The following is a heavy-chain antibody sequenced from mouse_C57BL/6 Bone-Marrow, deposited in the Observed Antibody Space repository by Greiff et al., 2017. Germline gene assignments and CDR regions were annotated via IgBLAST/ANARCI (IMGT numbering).Heavy chain of an antibody. J-gene: IGHJ1*03. V-gene: IGHV14-4*01. Sequence: EVQLQQSGAELVRPGASVKLSCTASGFNIKDDYMHWVKQRPEQGLEWIGWIDPENSDTEYASKFQGKATITADTSSNTAYLQLSSLTSEDTAVYYCTTPLITTVVAKWYFDVWGTGTTVTVSS. CDR3: TTPLITTVVAKWYFDV. CDR1: GFNIKDDY. D-gene: IGHD1-1*01. CDR2: IDPENSDT.